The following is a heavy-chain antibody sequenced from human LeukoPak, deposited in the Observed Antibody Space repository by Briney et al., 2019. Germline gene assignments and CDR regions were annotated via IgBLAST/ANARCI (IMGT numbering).Heavy chain of an antibody. CDR2: IYHSGST. Sequence: KASETLSLTCAVSGYSISSGYYWGWIRQPPGKGLEWIGSIYHSGSTYYNPSLKSRVTISVDTSKNQFSLKLSSVTAADTAGYYCARRIAAAGIGYDAFDILGQGTMVTVS. V-gene: IGHV4-38-2*01. CDR1: GYSISSGYY. J-gene: IGHJ3*02. D-gene: IGHD6-13*01. CDR3: ARRIAAAGIGYDAFDI.